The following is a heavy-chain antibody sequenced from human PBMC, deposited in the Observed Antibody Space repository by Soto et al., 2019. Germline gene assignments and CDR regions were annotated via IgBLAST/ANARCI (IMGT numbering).Heavy chain of an antibody. CDR3: ARGRGYCSSNNCYDFDY. V-gene: IGHV5-51*01. J-gene: IGHJ4*02. CDR1: GYSFSKYW. D-gene: IGHD2-2*01. CDR2: IYPGDSNI. Sequence: SLKISCKGSGYSFSKYWIASVRQMPGKGLEWMGAIYPGDSNIKYSPSFQGQVTISADKSISTAYLQWSSLKASDTAMYYCARGRGYCSSNNCYDFDYWGQGALVTVSS.